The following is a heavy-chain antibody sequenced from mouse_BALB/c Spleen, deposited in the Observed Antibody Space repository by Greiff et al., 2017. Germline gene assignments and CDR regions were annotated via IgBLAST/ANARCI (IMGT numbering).Heavy chain of an antibody. D-gene: IGHD2-3*01. V-gene: IGHV1-7*01. CDR3: ARVYDGYYGGAMDY. J-gene: IGHJ4*01. CDR1: GYTFTSYW. CDR2: INPSTGYT. Sequence: QVQLQQSGAELAKPGASVKMSCKASGYTFTSYWLHWVKQRPGQGLEWIGYINPSTGYTEYNQKFKDKATLTADKSSSTAYMQLSSLTSEDSAVYYCARVYDGYYGGAMDYWGQGTSVTVSS.